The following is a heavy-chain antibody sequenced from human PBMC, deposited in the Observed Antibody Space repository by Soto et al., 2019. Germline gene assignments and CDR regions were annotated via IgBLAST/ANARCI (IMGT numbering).Heavy chain of an antibody. J-gene: IGHJ4*02. V-gene: IGHV3-73*01. CDR3: TRLGIAAAGTDY. CDR1: GFTFSGSA. D-gene: IGHD6-13*01. Sequence: GGSLRLSCAASGFTFSGSAMHWVRQASGKGLEWVGRIRSKAKNYATVYAASVKGRFTISRDDSKNTAYLQMNSLKTEDTAVYYCTRLGIAAAGTDYWGQGTLVTVS. CDR2: IRSKAKNYAT.